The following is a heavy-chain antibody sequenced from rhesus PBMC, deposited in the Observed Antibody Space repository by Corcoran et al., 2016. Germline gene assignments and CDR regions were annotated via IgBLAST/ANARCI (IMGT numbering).Heavy chain of an antibody. CDR3: ARDRYYYGSGYLYY. D-gene: IGHD3-28*01. CDR1: GCSISSNY. CDR2: ISGSGGNT. V-gene: IGHV4-173*01. Sequence: QLQLQESAPGLVKPSETLSLPCAVPGCSISSNYWSWIRPHPGQGLAWLGRISGSGGNTDYNPSLKRRVTISTAPSKNQFSLKLSSVTAADTAVYYCARDRYYYGSGYLYYWGQGVLVTVSS. J-gene: IGHJ4*01.